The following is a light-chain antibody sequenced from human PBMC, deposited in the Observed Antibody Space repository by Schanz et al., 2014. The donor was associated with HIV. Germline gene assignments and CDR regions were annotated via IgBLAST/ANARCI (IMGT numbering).Light chain of an antibody. J-gene: IGLJ3*02. Sequence: SVLTQPPSVSGAPGQSVTISCSGSRSNIGTGSDVNWYQPLPGTAPKVVLFANTRRPSGVPDRFSGSKSGTSASLAISGLQSDDEANYYCAAWDDSLSGWVFGGGTKLTVL. CDR2: ANT. CDR3: AAWDDSLSGWV. V-gene: IGLV1-40*01. CDR1: RSNIGTGSD.